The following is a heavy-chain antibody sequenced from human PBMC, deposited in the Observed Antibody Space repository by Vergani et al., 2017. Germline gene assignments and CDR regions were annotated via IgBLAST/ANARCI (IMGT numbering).Heavy chain of an antibody. J-gene: IGHJ3*02. V-gene: IGHV4-59*01. Sequence: QVQLQESGPGLVKPSETLSLTCTVSGGSISSYSWSWIRPPPGQGLEWIGYIYYSGCTNYNPSLKSRVTISVDTSKNQFSLKLSSVTAADTAVYYCARYYDFWSGSEADAFDIWGQGTMVTVSS. CDR3: ARYYDFWSGSEADAFDI. D-gene: IGHD3-3*01. CDR1: GGSISSYS. CDR2: IYYSGCT.